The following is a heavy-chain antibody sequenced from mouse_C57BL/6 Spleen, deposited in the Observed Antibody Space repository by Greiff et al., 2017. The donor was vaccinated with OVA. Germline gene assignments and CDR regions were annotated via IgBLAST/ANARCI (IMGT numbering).Heavy chain of an antibody. J-gene: IGHJ4*01. V-gene: IGHV1-5*01. CDR1: GYTFTSYW. CDR3: TRDDGYDYAMDY. Sequence: EVQLQQSGTVLARPGASVKMSCKTSGYTFTSYWMHWVKQRPGQGLEWIGAIYPGNSDTSYNQKFKGKAKLTAVTSASTAYMELSSLTNEDSAVYYCTRDDGYDYAMDYWGQGTSVTVSS. D-gene: IGHD2-3*01. CDR2: IYPGNSDT.